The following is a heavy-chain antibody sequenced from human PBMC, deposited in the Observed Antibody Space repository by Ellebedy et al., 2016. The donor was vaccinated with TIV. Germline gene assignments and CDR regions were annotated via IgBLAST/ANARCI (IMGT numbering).Heavy chain of an antibody. CDR1: GYTFTSYG. D-gene: IGHD3-10*01. CDR2: ISAYNGNT. Sequence: ASVKVSXXASGYTFTSYGISWVRQAPGQGLEWMGWISAYNGNTNYAQKLQGRVTMTTDTSSSTAYMELRSLRSDDTAVYYCARDNLILLWFGELLSPVFDPWGQGTLVTVSS. J-gene: IGHJ5*02. V-gene: IGHV1-18*01. CDR3: ARDNLILLWFGELLSPVFDP.